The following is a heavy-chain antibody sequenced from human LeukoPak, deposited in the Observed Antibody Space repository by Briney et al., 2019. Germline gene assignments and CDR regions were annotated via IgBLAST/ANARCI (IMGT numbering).Heavy chain of an antibody. J-gene: IGHJ4*02. D-gene: IGHD6-6*01. V-gene: IGHV4-59*08. CDR1: GGSFSGYY. Sequence: KPSETLSLTCAVYGGSFSGYYWSWVRQSPGKGLEWVGYIYSRGSSNYNPSLKSRVTISVDTSKNQVSLKLKYVTAADTAVYYCARQEGGQLAHFDYWGQGTLVTVSS. CDR2: IYSRGSS. CDR3: ARQEGGQLAHFDY.